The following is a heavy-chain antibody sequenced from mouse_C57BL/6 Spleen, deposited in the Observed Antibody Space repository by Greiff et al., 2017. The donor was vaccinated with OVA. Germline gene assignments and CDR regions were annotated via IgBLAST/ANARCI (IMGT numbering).Heavy chain of an antibody. J-gene: IGHJ2*01. CDR2: IDPSDSYT. Sequence: QVQLQQPGAELVMPGASVKLSCKASGYTFTSYWMHWVKQRPGQGLEWIGEIDPSDSYTNYNQKFKGKSTLTVDKSSSTAYMQLSSLTSEDSAVYYCARGSSNYVEYFDYWGQGTTLTVSS. V-gene: IGHV1-69*01. CDR1: GYTFTSYW. D-gene: IGHD2-5*01. CDR3: ARGSSNYVEYFDY.